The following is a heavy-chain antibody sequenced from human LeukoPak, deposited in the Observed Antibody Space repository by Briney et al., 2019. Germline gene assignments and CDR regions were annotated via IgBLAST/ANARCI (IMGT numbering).Heavy chain of an antibody. CDR2: IYYSGST. V-gene: IGHV4-30-4*08. Sequence: PSQTLSLTCTVSGGSISSGDYYWSWIRQPPGKGLEWIGYIYYSGSTYYNPSLKSRVTISVDTSKNQFSLKLSSVTAADTAVYYCARTPVAYDSSGYGHWFDPWGQGTLVIVS. J-gene: IGHJ5*02. CDR1: GGSISSGDYY. D-gene: IGHD3-22*01. CDR3: ARTPVAYDSSGYGHWFDP.